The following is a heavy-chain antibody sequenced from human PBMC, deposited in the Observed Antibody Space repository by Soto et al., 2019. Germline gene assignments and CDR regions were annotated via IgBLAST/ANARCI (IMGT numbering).Heavy chain of an antibody. CDR3: AKQVTAGTALYDY. CDR1: GFTFRDYA. D-gene: IGHD2-2*01. Sequence: GGSLRHSCADAGFTFRDYAMGWDRQAPGKGLEWVSVISETGDITYYADSVKGRFTISRDNSKNTLYLQMNSLRDEDTAVYYCAKQVTAGTALYDYWGQGSLVTVSS. J-gene: IGHJ4*02. V-gene: IGHV3-23*01. CDR2: ISETGDIT.